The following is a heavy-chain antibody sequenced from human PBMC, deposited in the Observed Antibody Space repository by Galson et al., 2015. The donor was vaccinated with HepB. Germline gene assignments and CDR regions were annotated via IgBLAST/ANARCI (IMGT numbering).Heavy chain of an antibody. D-gene: IGHD6-19*01. CDR2: IHPIFGNA. Sequence: SVKVSCKASGGTFSSYAMSWVRQAPGQGLEWMGGIHPIFGNANYAQKFKGRVTITADESTSTAYMQMSSLRSEDTAVYYCAREYSSGRMGDAFDIWGQGTMVTVSS. V-gene: IGHV1-69*13. CDR3: AREYSSGRMGDAFDI. CDR1: GGTFSSYA. J-gene: IGHJ3*02.